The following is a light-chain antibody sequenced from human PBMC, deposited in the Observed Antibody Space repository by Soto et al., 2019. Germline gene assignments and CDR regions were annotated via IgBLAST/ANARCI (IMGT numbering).Light chain of an antibody. CDR2: GNN. Sequence: QSALTQPPSVSGAPGQRVTISCTGSSSNIGATYDVHWYQQIPGTAPQLLIYGNNNRPSGVPDRFSGSKSGTSASLAITGLQAEDEADYYCQSYDTSLSGVVFGGGTKLTVL. CDR3: QSYDTSLSGVV. J-gene: IGLJ2*01. CDR1: SSNIGATYD. V-gene: IGLV1-40*01.